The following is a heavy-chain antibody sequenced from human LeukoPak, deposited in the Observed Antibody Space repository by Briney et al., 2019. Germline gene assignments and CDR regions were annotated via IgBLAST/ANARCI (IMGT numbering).Heavy chain of an antibody. D-gene: IGHD5-24*01. CDR2: IYYSGST. CDR3: ARVDGYPTFFDY. J-gene: IGHJ4*02. Sequence: SETLSLTCTVSGGSISSGGYYWSWIRQHPGKGLEWIGYIYYSGSTYYNPSLKSRVTISVDTSKNQFSLKLSSVTAADTAVYYCARVDGYPTFFDYWGQGTLVTVSS. V-gene: IGHV4-31*03. CDR1: GGSISSGGYY.